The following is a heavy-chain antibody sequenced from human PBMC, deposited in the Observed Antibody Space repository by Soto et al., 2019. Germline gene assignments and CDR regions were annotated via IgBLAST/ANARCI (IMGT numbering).Heavy chain of an antibody. D-gene: IGHD2-21*02. CDR2: IYYSGIT. Sequence: SETLSLTCTVSGGSISSGDYYWSWIRQPPGKGLELIGYIYYSGITYYNPSLKSRVTISVDTSKNQFSLKLSSVTAADTAVYYCARAGAYCGGDCSPGWFDPWGQGTLVTVSS. CDR3: ARAGAYCGGDCSPGWFDP. CDR1: GGSISSGDYY. V-gene: IGHV4-30-4*01. J-gene: IGHJ5*02.